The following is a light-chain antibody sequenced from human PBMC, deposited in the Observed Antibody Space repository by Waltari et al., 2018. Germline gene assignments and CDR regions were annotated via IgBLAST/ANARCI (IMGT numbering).Light chain of an antibody. CDR2: AAS. V-gene: IGKV1-39*01. CDR3: QKRYSIPP. J-gene: IGKJ4*01. CDR1: QSISSY. Sequence: DIQMTQSPSSLSASVGDRVTITCRASQSISSYLNWYQQKTGKAPKLLIYAASSLQSGVPSRFSDSGSGTDFTLTISSLQPEDFATDYCQKRYSIPPFGGGTKVELK.